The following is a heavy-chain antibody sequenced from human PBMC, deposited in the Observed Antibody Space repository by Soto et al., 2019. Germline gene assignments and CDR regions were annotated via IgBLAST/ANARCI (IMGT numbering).Heavy chain of an antibody. J-gene: IGHJ4*02. CDR2: ISAYNGNT. CDR3: ARDFISLTPVVNPLDPPFDY. D-gene: IGHD4-17*01. V-gene: IGHV1-18*01. Sequence: QVQLVQSGAEVKKPGASVKVSCKASGYTFTSYGISWVRQAPGQGLEWMGWISAYNGNTNYAQKLQGRVTMTTDTSTSPAYMALRSLNSDDTAVYYCARDFISLTPVVNPLDPPFDYWGQVTLVTVSS. CDR1: GYTFTSYG.